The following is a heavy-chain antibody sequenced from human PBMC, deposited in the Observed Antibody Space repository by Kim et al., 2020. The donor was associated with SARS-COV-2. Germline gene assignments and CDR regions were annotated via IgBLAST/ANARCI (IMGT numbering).Heavy chain of an antibody. J-gene: IGHJ4*02. CDR1: GYSFTSYW. Sequence: GESLKISCKGSGYSFTSYWISWVRQMPGKGLEWMGRIDPSDYYTNYSPSFQGHVTISADKSISTAYLPWSSLKASDTAMYYCARVPYYDILTGYPQLYYFDYWGQGTLVTVSS. CDR3: ARVPYYDILTGYPQLYYFDY. V-gene: IGHV5-10-1*01. D-gene: IGHD3-9*01. CDR2: IDPSDYYT.